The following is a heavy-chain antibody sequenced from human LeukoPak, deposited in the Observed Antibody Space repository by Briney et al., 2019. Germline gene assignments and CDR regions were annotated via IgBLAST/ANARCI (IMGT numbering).Heavy chain of an antibody. CDR2: ISYDGINQ. D-gene: IGHD1/OR15-1a*01. CDR1: GFTFSSYA. V-gene: IGHV3-30*04. Sequence: PGRSLRLSCATSGFTFSSYAMHWVRHAPGKGLEWVALISYDGINQYYADSVKGRFIISRDNSKNTLYLQLNSLRLEDTAVYYCTLTTFGVVYYFDYWGQGTLVTVS. J-gene: IGHJ4*02. CDR3: TLTTFGVVYYFDY.